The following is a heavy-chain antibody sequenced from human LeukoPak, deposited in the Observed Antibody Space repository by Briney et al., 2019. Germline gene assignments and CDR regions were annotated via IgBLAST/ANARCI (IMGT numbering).Heavy chain of an antibody. V-gene: IGHV4-38-2*02. D-gene: IGHD6-19*01. J-gene: IGHJ4*02. CDR1: GYSITSGYY. Sequence: SQTLSLTCTVSGYSITSGYYWGWTRQPPGKGLEWIGTIYHSGSTYYNPSLKSRVTIPVDTSENQFCLKRSSVTAADTALYYCSRASSTSYYDYWGQGTLVSVSS. CDR3: SRASSTSYYDY. CDR2: IYHSGST.